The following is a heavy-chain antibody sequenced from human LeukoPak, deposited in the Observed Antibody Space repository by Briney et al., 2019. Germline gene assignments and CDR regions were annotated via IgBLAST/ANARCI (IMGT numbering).Heavy chain of an antibody. V-gene: IGHV4-39*07. D-gene: IGHD2-2*01. CDR2: IYYSGGT. Sequence: SETLSLTCTVSGVSGGSIRSSSYYWGWIRQPPGKGLEWIGSIYYSGGTYYNPSLKSRLTISVDSSKNQFSLKLRSVTAADTAVYYCASSARVVVPAAKTNYYYMDVWGKGTTVTVSS. CDR3: ASSARVVVPAAKTNYYYMDV. J-gene: IGHJ6*03. CDR1: GGSIRSSSYY.